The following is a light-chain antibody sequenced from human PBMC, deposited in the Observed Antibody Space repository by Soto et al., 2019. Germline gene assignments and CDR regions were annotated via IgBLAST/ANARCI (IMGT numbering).Light chain of an antibody. J-gene: IGLJ3*02. Sequence: QSALTQPPSASGSPGQSVTISCTGTSSDIGAYNFVSWYQQHPGKAPKLIIFEVSQRPSGVPHRFSGSKSGNTASLTVSGLQGQDEADYYCCSFARNFWVFGGGTKLTV. CDR3: CSFARNFWV. CDR1: SSDIGAYNF. V-gene: IGLV2-8*01. CDR2: EVS.